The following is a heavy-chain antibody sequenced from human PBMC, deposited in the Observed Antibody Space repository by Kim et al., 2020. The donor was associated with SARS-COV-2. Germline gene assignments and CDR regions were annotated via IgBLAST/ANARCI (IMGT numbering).Heavy chain of an antibody. J-gene: IGHJ4*02. V-gene: IGHV4-34*01. CDR3: ARGGMTTVTHFDY. Sequence: SETLSLTCAVYGGSFSGYYWSWIRQPPGKGLEWIGEINHSGSTNYNPSLKSRVTISVDTSKNQFSLKLSSVTAADTAVYYCARGGMTTVTHFDYWGQGT. CDR2: INHSGST. D-gene: IGHD4-17*01. CDR1: GGSFSGYY.